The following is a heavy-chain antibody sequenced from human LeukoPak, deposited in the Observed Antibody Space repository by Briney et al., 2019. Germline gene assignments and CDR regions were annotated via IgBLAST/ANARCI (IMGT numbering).Heavy chain of an antibody. Sequence: GGSLRLSCAASGFTFSDYYMSWIRQAPGKGLEWVSYISSGGSTIYYADSVKGRFTTSRDNARNSLYLQMNSLKAEDTAVYYCAGYCSGGSCNAAGYWGQGTLVTVSS. CDR3: AGYCSGGSCNAAGY. J-gene: IGHJ4*02. D-gene: IGHD2-15*01. CDR2: ISSGGSTI. V-gene: IGHV3-11*01. CDR1: GFTFSDYY.